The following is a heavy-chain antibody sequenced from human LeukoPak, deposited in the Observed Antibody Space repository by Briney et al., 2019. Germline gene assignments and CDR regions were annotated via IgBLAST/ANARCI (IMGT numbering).Heavy chain of an antibody. D-gene: IGHD1-26*01. CDR1: GFTFGSYA. V-gene: IGHV3-30*02. Sequence: GGSLRLSCAASGFTFGSYAMHWVRQAPGKGLEWVAFIRYDGRNKYYADSVKGRFTISRDNSKNTLYLQMNSLRTEDTSVFYCAKDLGDSGPTPDSDYWGQGTLVTVSS. CDR2: IRYDGRNK. J-gene: IGHJ4*02. CDR3: AKDLGDSGPTPDSDY.